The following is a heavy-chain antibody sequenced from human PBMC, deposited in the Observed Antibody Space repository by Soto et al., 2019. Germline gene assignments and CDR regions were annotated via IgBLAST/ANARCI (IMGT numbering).Heavy chain of an antibody. CDR3: ARASRYYWNYMMY. CDR1: GYTFSNDA. J-gene: IGHJ4*02. CDR2: VSAYNGNT. D-gene: IGHD1-7*01. V-gene: IGHV1-18*01. Sequence: QVQLVQSGAEVNKPGASVKVSCKASGYTFSNDAITWVRQAPGQGLEWMGWVSAYNGNTNYAQKFKGRVTMTTDTSTSTAYMEIRSLRYDDTAVYFCARASRYYWNYMMYWGQGTLVTVSS.